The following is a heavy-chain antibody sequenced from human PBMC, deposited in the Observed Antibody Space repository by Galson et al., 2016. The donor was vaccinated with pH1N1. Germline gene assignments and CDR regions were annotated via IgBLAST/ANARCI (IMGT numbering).Heavy chain of an antibody. CDR3: ARDRGGNFQSFDY. D-gene: IGHD4-23*01. J-gene: IGHJ4*02. V-gene: IGHV4-39*07. Sequence: SETLSLTCTVSGDSISSGVYYWGWIRQPPGKGLEWIGSIFYGGTTYYSPSLQSRVTVSMDTSNNQVSLTISSVTAADTAVYFCARDRGGNFQSFDYWGQGTLVAVSS. CDR2: IFYGGTT. CDR1: GDSISSGVYY.